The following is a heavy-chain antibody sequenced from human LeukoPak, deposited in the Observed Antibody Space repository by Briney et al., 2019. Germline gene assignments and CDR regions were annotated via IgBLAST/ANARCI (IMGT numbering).Heavy chain of an antibody. Sequence: GGSLRLSCAASGFTFSSYSMNWVRQAPGKGLEWVSSISSSGYIYYADSVKGRFTISRDNAKNSLYLQMNSLRAEDTAAYYCARDSPLMGYWGQGTLVTVSS. CDR1: GFTFSSYS. CDR3: ARDSPLMGY. D-gene: IGHD3-10*01. V-gene: IGHV3-21*01. CDR2: ISSSGYI. J-gene: IGHJ4*02.